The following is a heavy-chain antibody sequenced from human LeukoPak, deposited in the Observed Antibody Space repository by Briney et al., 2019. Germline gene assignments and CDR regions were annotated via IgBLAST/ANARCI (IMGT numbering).Heavy chain of an antibody. J-gene: IGHJ4*02. CDR3: VRGGKATVVTM. D-gene: IGHD4-23*01. CDR2: IYSSGST. Sequence: NPSETLSLTCTVSGGSINSYYWSWIRQPAGKGLEWIGRIYSSGSTNYNPSLKSRVSMSVDTSKNQISLELTSVTAADTAVYYCVRGGKATVVTMWGQGILVTVSS. V-gene: IGHV4-4*07. CDR1: GGSINSYY.